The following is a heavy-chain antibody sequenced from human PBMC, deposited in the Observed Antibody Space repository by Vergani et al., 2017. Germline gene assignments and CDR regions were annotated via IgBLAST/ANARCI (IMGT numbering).Heavy chain of an antibody. CDR3: AGVAVVVVNAFDI. CDR1: GFTFTSSA. Sequence: QMQLVQSGPEVKKPGTSVKVSCKASGFTFTSSAVQWVRQARGQRLEWIGWIVVGSGNTNYAQKFQERVTITRDMSTSTAYMELSSLRSEDTAVYYCAGVAVVVVNAFDIWGQGTMVTVSS. J-gene: IGHJ3*02. CDR2: IVVGSGNT. D-gene: IGHD2-15*01. V-gene: IGHV1-58*01.